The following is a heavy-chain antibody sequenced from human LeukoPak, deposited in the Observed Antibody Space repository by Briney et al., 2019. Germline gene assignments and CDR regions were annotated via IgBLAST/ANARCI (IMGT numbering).Heavy chain of an antibody. CDR2: IRSKAHNYAT. J-gene: IGHJ3*02. D-gene: IGHD1-26*01. Sequence: GGSLRLSCAASGFTFSGYWMTWVRQAPGRGLEWVGRIRSKAHNYATVYAASVKGRFTISRDDSKNATYLQMNSLKTEDTAVYYCTRVFLKSYSDAFDIWGQGTMVTVSS. V-gene: IGHV3-73*01. CDR1: GFTFSGYW. CDR3: TRVFLKSYSDAFDI.